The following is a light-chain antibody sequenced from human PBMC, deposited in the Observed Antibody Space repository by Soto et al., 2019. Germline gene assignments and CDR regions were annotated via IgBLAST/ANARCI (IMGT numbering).Light chain of an antibody. CDR3: QQYNRWPPIT. Sequence: EIVMTQSPATLSVSPVERATLSCSASETVRSDLAWYQQKPGQAPRLVIYDASTRATGIPARFSGSGSGTELTLTISSLQSEDFAVYYCQQYNRWPPITFGQGTRPAI. J-gene: IGKJ5*01. V-gene: IGKV3-15*01. CDR1: ETVRSD. CDR2: DAS.